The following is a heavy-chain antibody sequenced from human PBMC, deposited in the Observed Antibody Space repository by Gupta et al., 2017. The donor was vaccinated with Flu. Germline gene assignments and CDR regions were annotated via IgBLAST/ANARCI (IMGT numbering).Heavy chain of an antibody. Sequence: QVQLQQWGAGLLKPSETLSPTCGVYGGSLSGYYWYWIRQPPGKGLEWIGEINHSGSTKYNPSLKSRVSISVDTSKNQVSLKRSSVTAADTAVYYWARTYCSRTTCQGPTKEYYFDYWGRGTLVTVSS. CDR2: INHSGST. D-gene: IGHD2-2*01. V-gene: IGHV4-34*01. J-gene: IGHJ4*02. CDR3: ARTYCSRTTCQGPTKEYYFDY. CDR1: GGSLSGYY.